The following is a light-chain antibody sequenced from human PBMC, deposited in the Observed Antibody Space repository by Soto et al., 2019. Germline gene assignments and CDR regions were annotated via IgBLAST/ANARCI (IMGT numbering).Light chain of an antibody. Sequence: EVVLTQSPGTLSLSPGERATLSCWASQSVSSNYLAWYQQKPGQAPRLLIYGASSRATGIPDRFSGSGSGTDFTLTISRLEHEDVAVYYCQQYGSSPRTFGQGTKVEIK. CDR2: GAS. CDR1: QSVSSNY. CDR3: QQYGSSPRT. V-gene: IGKV3-20*01. J-gene: IGKJ1*01.